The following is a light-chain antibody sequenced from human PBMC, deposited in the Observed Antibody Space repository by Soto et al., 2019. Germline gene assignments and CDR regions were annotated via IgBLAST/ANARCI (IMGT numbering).Light chain of an antibody. CDR1: SSDVGGYNY. CDR3: SSYTSSGIYV. J-gene: IGLJ1*01. CDR2: DVN. V-gene: IGLV2-14*01. Sequence: QSALTQPASVSGSPGQSIAISCTGTSSDVGGYNYVSWYQQHPGKAPKLMIYDVNNRPSGVSNRFSGSKSGNTASLTISGLQAEDEADYYCSSYTSSGIYVFGSGTKVTVL.